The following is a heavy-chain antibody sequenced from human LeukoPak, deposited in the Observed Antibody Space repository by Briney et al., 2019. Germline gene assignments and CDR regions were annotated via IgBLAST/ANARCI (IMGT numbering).Heavy chain of an antibody. CDR1: GGSISSSSYY. Sequence: SETLSLTCTVSGGSISSSSYYWGWIRQPPGKGLEWIGSIYYSGSTYYNPSLKSRVTISVDTSKNQFSLKLSSVTAADTAVYYCARDGGDDFWSGYYKPFDYWGQGTLVTVSS. J-gene: IGHJ4*02. D-gene: IGHD3-3*01. CDR2: IYYSGST. CDR3: ARDGGDDFWSGYYKPFDY. V-gene: IGHV4-39*07.